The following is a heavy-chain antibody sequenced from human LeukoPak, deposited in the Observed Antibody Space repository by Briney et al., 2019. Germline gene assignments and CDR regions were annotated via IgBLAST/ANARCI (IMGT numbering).Heavy chain of an antibody. D-gene: IGHD3-10*01. CDR3: ARDYGYYYGSGSYYIPD. CDR1: GFTFSSYA. CDR2: ISYDGSNK. V-gene: IGHV3-30-3*01. Sequence: GGSLRLSCAASGFTFSSYAMHWVRQAPGKGLEWVAVISYDGSNKYYADSVKGRFTISRDNSKNTLYLQMNSLRAEDTAVHYCARDYGYYYGSGSYYIPDWGQGTLVTVSS. J-gene: IGHJ4*02.